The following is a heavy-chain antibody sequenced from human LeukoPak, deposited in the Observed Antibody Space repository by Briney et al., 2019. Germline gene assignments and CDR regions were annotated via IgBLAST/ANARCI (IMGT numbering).Heavy chain of an antibody. CDR1: GGSISSYY. V-gene: IGHV4-59*01. CDR2: IHYSGNT. D-gene: IGHD5-12*01. J-gene: IGHJ4*02. Sequence: SETLSLTCTVSGGSISSYYWSWIRQPPGKGLEWLGYIHYSGNTDYNPSLKSRVTMSLHTFENQFSLKLSSVTAADTAVYYCARVPYSGYEFTIDSWGQGTLVTVSS. CDR3: ARVPYSGYEFTIDS.